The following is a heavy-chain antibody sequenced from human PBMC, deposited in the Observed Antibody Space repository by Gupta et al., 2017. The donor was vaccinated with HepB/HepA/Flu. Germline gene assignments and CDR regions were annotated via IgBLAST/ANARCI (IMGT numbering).Heavy chain of an antibody. D-gene: IGHD2-15*01. CDR2: IFTGGSTI. CDR3: VRGWRSNSFDY. Sequence: EVQLVESGGGLVQPGGSLRLSCAASGFSMRSYSMDWVRQAPGKGLEWIAYIFTGGSTIYYADSVRGRFTISGDYAKNSLYLQMNSLRDEDTAVYYCVRGWRSNSFDYWGQGTLVTVSS. CDR1: GFSMRSYS. V-gene: IGHV3-48*02. J-gene: IGHJ4*02.